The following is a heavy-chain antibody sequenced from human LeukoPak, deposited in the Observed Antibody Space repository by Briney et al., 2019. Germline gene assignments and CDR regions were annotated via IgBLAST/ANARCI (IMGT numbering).Heavy chain of an antibody. V-gene: IGHV3-23*01. Sequence: GGSLRLSCAASGFTFISYDMSWVRQAPGKGLEWVSAISGSGGSTYYADSVKGRFTISRDNSKNTLYLQMNSLRAEDTAVYYCAKDHAATHYYFDYWGQGTLVTVSS. CDR1: GFTFISYD. CDR2: ISGSGGST. CDR3: AKDHAATHYYFDY. J-gene: IGHJ4*02. D-gene: IGHD6-13*01.